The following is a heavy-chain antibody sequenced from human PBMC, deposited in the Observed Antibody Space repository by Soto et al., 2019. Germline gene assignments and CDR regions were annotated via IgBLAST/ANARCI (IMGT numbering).Heavy chain of an antibody. V-gene: IGHV1-69*08. CDR2: IIPIIGII. J-gene: IGHJ5*02. CDR1: GGTISTYT. D-gene: IGHD3-22*01. Sequence: QVQLVQSGAEVKKPGSSVKVSCKASGGTISTYTITWVRQAPGQGLEWMGRIIPIIGIINYAQKFQGRVTITADKFTGTAYMELTRLRSDDTAVYYCAGDPDSHYNDSHASSYPWGQGTLVTVSS. CDR3: AGDPDSHYNDSHASSYP.